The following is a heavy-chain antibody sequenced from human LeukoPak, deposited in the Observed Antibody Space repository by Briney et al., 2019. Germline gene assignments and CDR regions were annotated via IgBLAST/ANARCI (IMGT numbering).Heavy chain of an antibody. Sequence: PGGSLRLSCTACGFTFGDYAMSWVRQPPGKGLEWVGFIRSKAYGGTTQYAASVKGRFTSSRDDSKSIAYLQMNSLKTEDTAVYYCTAPRTRYFDWLSDYWGQGTLVTVSS. V-gene: IGHV3-49*04. CDR1: GFTFGDYA. CDR3: TAPRTRYFDWLSDY. CDR2: IRSKAYGGTT. J-gene: IGHJ4*02. D-gene: IGHD3-9*01.